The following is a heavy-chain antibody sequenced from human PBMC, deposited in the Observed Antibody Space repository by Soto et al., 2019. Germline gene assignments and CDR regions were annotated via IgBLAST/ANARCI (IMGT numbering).Heavy chain of an antibody. CDR1: GYMFSSYG. D-gene: IGHD3-10*01. Sequence: ASVKVSCKASGYMFSSYGINLVRQAPGQGREGMGWIRTYNGDTKYEQNLQGRVTMTTNTSTSTAYMEMRSLRSDDTAVYYGVSDLDVSGSYYTDYWGPGTLVTVSS. CDR3: VSDLDVSGSYYTDY. J-gene: IGHJ4*02. V-gene: IGHV1-18*01. CDR2: IRTYNGDT.